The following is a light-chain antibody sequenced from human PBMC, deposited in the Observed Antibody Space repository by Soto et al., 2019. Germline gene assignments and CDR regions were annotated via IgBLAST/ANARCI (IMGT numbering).Light chain of an antibody. CDR1: SSDVGGYND. J-gene: IGLJ2*01. CDR2: DVS. CDR3: CSYTSSSTPVV. V-gene: IGLV2-14*01. Sequence: QSALTQPASVSGSPGQSITISCTGTSSDVGGYNDVSWYQQHPGKAPKLMIYDVSNRPSGVSNRFSGSKSGNTASLTISGLQAEDEADYYCCSYTSSSTPVVFGGGTKVTVL.